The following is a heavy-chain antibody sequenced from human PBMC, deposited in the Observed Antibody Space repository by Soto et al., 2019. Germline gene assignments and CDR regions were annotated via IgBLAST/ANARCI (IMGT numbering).Heavy chain of an antibody. J-gene: IGHJ4*02. V-gene: IGHV3-30*18. D-gene: IGHD3-22*01. Sequence: LRLSCAASGFTFSSYGMHWVRQAPGKGLEWVAVISYDGSNKYYADSVKGRFTISRDNSKNTLYLQMNSLRAEDTAVYYCVKGYYYDSSGYLDYWGQGTLVTVS. CDR2: ISYDGSNK. CDR1: GFTFSSYG. CDR3: VKGYYYDSSGYLDY.